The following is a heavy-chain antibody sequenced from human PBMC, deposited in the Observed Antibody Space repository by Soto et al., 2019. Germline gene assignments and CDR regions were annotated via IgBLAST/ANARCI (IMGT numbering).Heavy chain of an antibody. J-gene: IGHJ6*02. CDR2: INVGNGNT. V-gene: IGHV1-3*01. D-gene: IGHD3-16*01. Sequence: QVQLVQSGAEVKKPGASVKLSCKASGYIFTNYNIHWVRQAPGQRLEWMGWINVGNGNTKYSERFQGRVTHTRDTSASTAFMELSSLTSEDTGVYYCARDQGLGDVWGQGTTVTVSS. CDR3: ARDQGLGDV. CDR1: GYIFTNYN.